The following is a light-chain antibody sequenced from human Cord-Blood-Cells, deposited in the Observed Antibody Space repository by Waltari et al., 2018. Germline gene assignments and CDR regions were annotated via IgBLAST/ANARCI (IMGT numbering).Light chain of an antibody. J-gene: IGKJ1*01. V-gene: IGKV3-11*01. CDR1: QGVSSY. Sequence: EIVLTQSPATLSLSPGERATLPRRASQGVSSYLTLYQQKPGQAPRVLIYDASNRATGIPARFSGSGSGTDFTLTISSLEPEDFAVYYCQQRSNWPPTFGQGTKVEIK. CDR3: QQRSNWPPT. CDR2: DAS.